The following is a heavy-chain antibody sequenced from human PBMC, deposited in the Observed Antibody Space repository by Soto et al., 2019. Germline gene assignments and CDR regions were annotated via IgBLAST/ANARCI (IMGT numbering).Heavy chain of an antibody. V-gene: IGHV1-69*13. D-gene: IGHD3-9*01. Sequence: SVKVSCKASGGTFSSYAISWVRQAPGQGLEWMGGIIPIFGTANYAQKFQGRVTITADESTSTPYMELSSLRSEDTAVYYCASLYYDILTGYSASAPYYFDYWGQGTLVTVSS. CDR2: IIPIFGTA. CDR1: GGTFSSYA. CDR3: ASLYYDILTGYSASAPYYFDY. J-gene: IGHJ4*02.